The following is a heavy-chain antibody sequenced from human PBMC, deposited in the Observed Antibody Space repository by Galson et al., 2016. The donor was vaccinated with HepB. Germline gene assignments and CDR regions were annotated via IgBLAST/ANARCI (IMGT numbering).Heavy chain of an antibody. CDR1: GFSFSDYN. J-gene: IGHJ4*02. Sequence: SLRLSCAASGFSFSDYNMNWVRQAPGKGLEWLSYISASGTTYYADSVKGRFTISRDNGKRSLFLQMSSLRHEDTAVYYCAREFSALGNIYYFDWWGQGTLVTVSS. D-gene: IGHD1-26*01. V-gene: IGHV3-69-1*01. CDR2: ISASGTT. CDR3: AREFSALGNIYYFDW.